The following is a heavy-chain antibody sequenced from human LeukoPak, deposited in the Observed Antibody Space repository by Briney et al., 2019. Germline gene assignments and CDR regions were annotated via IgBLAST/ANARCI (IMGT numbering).Heavy chain of an antibody. J-gene: IGHJ6*03. Sequence: PGGSLRLSCAASGFTFGIYSMTWVRQAPGKGLEWVSSISSTSMYIYYADSMRGRFTISRDNAENSLFLQIDSLGVEDTAVYSCARVAAGAEAHTLHYHYMDVWGNGTTVTVSS. D-gene: IGHD6-13*01. CDR3: ARVAAGAEAHTLHYHYMDV. V-gene: IGHV3-21*01. CDR1: GFTFGIYS. CDR2: ISSTSMYI.